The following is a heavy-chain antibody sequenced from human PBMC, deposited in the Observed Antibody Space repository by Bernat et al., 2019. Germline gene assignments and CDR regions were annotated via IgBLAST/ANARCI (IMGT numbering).Heavy chain of an antibody. D-gene: IGHD5-18*01. CDR2: IWYDGSNK. CDR1: GFTFSSYG. CDR3: ARAPTFEDTAMVPDY. J-gene: IGHJ4*02. V-gene: IGHV3-33*01. Sequence: QVQLVESGGGVVQPGRSLRLSCAASGFTFSSYGMHWVRQAPGKGLEWVAVIWYDGSNKYYADSVKGRFTISRDNSKNTLYLQMNSLRAEDTAVYYCARAPTFEDTAMVPDYWGQGTLVTVSS.